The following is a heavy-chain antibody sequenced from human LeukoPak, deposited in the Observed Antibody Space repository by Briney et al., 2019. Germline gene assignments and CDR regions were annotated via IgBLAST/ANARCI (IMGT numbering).Heavy chain of an antibody. Sequence: GGSLRLSCAASGFTFSSYWMHWVRQAPGKGLVWVSRINSDGSSTSYADSVKGRFTISRDNAKNTLYLQMNSLRAEDTGVYYCAKGLWASTVGATGIFFDYWGQGIQVTVSS. CDR3: AKGLWASTVGATGIFFDY. D-gene: IGHD1-26*01. CDR1: GFTFSSYW. V-gene: IGHV3-74*01. J-gene: IGHJ4*02. CDR2: INSDGSST.